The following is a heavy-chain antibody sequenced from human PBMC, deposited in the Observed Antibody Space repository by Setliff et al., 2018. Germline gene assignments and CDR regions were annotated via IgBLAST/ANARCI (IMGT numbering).Heavy chain of an antibody. Sequence: GASVKVSCKASGFTLSDYFIHWVRQAPGQGLEWMGWINPNSGGTNYAQRFQGRVTMTRDTSSSTIYMEVNSLTSDDTAVYFCAKQGDLAFDYWGQGTQVTVSS. CDR3: AKQGDLAFDY. V-gene: IGHV1-2*02. D-gene: IGHD3-16*01. CDR1: GFTLSDYF. J-gene: IGHJ4*02. CDR2: INPNSGGT.